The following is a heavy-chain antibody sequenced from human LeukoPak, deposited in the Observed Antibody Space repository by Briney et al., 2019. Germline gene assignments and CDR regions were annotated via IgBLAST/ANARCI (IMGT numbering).Heavy chain of an antibody. Sequence: SETLSLTCAVYGGSFSGYYWSWIRDPPGKGLEWIGEINHSGSTNYNPSLKSRVTISVDTSKNQFSLKLSSVTAADTAVYYCARGKGAAAWYYYGMDVWGQGTTVTVSS. CDR1: GGSFSGYY. D-gene: IGHD6-13*01. V-gene: IGHV4-34*01. CDR3: ARGKGAAAWYYYGMDV. J-gene: IGHJ6*01. CDR2: INHSGST.